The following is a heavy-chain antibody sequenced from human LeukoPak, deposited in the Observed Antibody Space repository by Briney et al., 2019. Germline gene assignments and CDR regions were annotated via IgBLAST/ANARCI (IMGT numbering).Heavy chain of an antibody. V-gene: IGHV3-30*03. CDR2: ISYDGSNK. CDR3: ARDREGGLDY. J-gene: IGHJ4*02. CDR1: GFTFSSYG. D-gene: IGHD1-26*01. Sequence: GGSLRLSCAASGFTFSSYGMHWVRQAPGKGLEWVAVISYDGSNKYYADSVKGRFTISRDNSKNTLYLQMNSLKTEDTAVYYCARDREGGLDYWGQGTLVTVSS.